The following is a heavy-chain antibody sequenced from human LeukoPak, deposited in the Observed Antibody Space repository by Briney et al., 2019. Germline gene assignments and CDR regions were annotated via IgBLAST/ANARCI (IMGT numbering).Heavy chain of an antibody. CDR2: INPNSGGT. CDR1: GYTFTGYY. Sequence: ASVKVSCKASGYTFTGYYMHWVRQAPGQGLEWMGWINPNSGGTNYAQKFQGRVTMTRDTSISTAYMELSRLRSDDTAMYYCARDNSVGDNAWWFDPWGQGTLVTVSS. CDR3: ARDNSVGDNAWWFDP. V-gene: IGHV1-2*02. J-gene: IGHJ5*02. D-gene: IGHD1-26*01.